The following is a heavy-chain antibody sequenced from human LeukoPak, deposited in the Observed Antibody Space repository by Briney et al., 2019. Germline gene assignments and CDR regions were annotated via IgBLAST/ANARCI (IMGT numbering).Heavy chain of an antibody. CDR3: ARGKYYYDSSGFDAFDI. D-gene: IGHD3-22*01. CDR1: GFTFSSYA. Sequence: GGSLRLSCAASGFTFSSYAMSWVRQAPGKGLEWVSAISGSGGSTYYADSVKGRFTISRDNSKNTLYLQMNSLRAEDTAVYYCARGKYYYDSSGFDAFDIWGQGTMVTVSS. CDR2: ISGSGGST. J-gene: IGHJ3*02. V-gene: IGHV3-23*01.